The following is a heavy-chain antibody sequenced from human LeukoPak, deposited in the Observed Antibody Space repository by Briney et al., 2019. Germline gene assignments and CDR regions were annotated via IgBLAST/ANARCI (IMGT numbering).Heavy chain of an antibody. D-gene: IGHD5-24*01. CDR2: IYYSGST. CDR1: GGSISSYY. CDR3: ARGEAGDGYNYWSYYYYGMDV. Sequence: SETLSFTCTVSGGSISSYYWSWIRQPPGKGLEWIGYIYYSGSTNYNPSLKSRVTISVDTSKNQFSLKLCSVTAADTAVYYCARGEAGDGYNYWSYYYYGMDVWGQGTTVTVSS. J-gene: IGHJ6*02. V-gene: IGHV4-59*01.